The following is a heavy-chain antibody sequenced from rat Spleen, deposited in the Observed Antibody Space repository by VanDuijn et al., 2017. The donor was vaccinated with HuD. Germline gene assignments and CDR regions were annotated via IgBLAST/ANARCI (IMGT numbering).Heavy chain of an antibody. J-gene: IGHJ2*01. Sequence: EVQLQESGPGPVKVSESLSLTCSVTGHSITSSYRWNWIRKFPGNKLEWMGYINSAGTTNYNPSLKSRLSITRDTSKNQFFLQVNSVSSEDTATYYCARSDGVHYYLPFADWGQGVMVTVSS. D-gene: IGHD1-1*01. CDR1: GHSITSSYR. V-gene: IGHV3-3*01. CDR3: ARSDGVHYYLPFAD. CDR2: INSAGTT.